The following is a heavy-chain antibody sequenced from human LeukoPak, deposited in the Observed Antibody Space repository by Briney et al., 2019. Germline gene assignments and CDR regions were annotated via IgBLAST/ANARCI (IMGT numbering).Heavy chain of an antibody. J-gene: IGHJ4*02. CDR2: TSSFSDNT. Sequence: EASVNVSCKTSGYTFTSYGISWVRQAPGQGLEWMGWTSSFSDNTKYAERFQGRVTMTTDISTSTAYMELRSLRFDDTAVYYCARVQVKTRGSYFRDDYWGQGTLVTVSS. V-gene: IGHV1-18*01. CDR1: GYTFTSYG. D-gene: IGHD3-10*01. CDR3: ARVQVKTRGSYFRDDY.